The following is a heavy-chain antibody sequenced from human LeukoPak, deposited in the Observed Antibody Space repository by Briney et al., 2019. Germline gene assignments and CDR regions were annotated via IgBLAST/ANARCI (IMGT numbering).Heavy chain of an antibody. CDR2: FSHRGGS. V-gene: IGHV4-38-2*02. D-gene: IGHD3-22*01. J-gene: IGHJ4*02. CDR1: GYSLSSGFF. CDR3: ARAQDFSDSSGPNYLDF. Sequence: ASETLSLTCTISGYSLSSGFFCDWIRQSPGKGLEWIGSFSHRGGSYHNPSLKSRVTISVDTSKNQFSLKLLSVTAADTAVYYCARAQDFSDSSGPNYLDFWGQGILVTVSS.